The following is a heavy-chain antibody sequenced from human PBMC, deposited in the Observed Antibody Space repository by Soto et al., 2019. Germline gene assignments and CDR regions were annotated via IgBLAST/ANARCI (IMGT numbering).Heavy chain of an antibody. CDR1: GFTFSSYG. Sequence: QVQLVESGGGVVQPGRSLRLSCAASGFTFSSYGMHWVRQAPGKGLEWVAVISYDGSNKYYADSVKGRFTISRDNSKNTLYLQMNSLRAEDSGFYYCVRCYGDPPGWGQGTLVTVSS. J-gene: IGHJ4*02. D-gene: IGHD4-17*01. V-gene: IGHV3-30*03. CDR2: ISYDGSNK. CDR3: VRCYGDPPG.